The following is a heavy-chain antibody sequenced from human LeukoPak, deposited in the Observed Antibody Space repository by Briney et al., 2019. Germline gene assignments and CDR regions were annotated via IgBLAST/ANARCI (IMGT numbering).Heavy chain of an antibody. D-gene: IGHD3-3*02. Sequence: SETLSLTCAVYGGSFSGYYWSWIRQPPGKGLEWIGEINHSGSTYYNPSLKSRVTISVDTSKNQFSLKLSSVTAADTAVYYCARAFYPGYYSYMAVWGKGTTVTVSS. J-gene: IGHJ6*03. V-gene: IGHV4-34*01. CDR3: ARAFYPGYYSYMAV. CDR1: GGSFSGYY. CDR2: INHSGST.